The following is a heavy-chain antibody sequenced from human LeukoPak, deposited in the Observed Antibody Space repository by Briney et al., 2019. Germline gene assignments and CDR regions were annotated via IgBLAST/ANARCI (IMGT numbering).Heavy chain of an antibody. CDR3: ARTHNRGVTDY. Sequence: SETLSLTCTVSGGSISSSTYYWGWIRQPPGKGLEWIANFYYSGSTYYNSSLKSRVTISVDTSKDQFSLRLTSVSAADTAVYYCARTHNRGVTDYWGQGTLVTVSS. J-gene: IGHJ4*02. CDR1: GGSISSSTYY. D-gene: IGHD3-10*01. V-gene: IGHV4-39*01. CDR2: FYYSGST.